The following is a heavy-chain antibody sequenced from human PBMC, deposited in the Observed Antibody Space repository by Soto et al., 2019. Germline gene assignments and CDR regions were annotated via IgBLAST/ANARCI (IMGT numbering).Heavy chain of an antibody. Sequence: EVQVVESGGGLVKPGGSLRLSCVASGLTFSDHYMDWVRQAPGKGLEWVGRTRNKANSYTTEYAASVKGRFTISRDDSKNSLYLQMNSLKTEDTAVYYCARGAGSWTYNYYYGLDVWGQGTTVTVSS. CDR2: TRNKANSYTT. J-gene: IGHJ6*02. CDR3: ARGAGSWTYNYYYGLDV. D-gene: IGHD3-10*01. CDR1: GLTFSDHY. V-gene: IGHV3-72*01.